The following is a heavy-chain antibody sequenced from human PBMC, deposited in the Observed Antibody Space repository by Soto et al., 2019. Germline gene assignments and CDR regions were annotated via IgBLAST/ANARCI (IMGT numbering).Heavy chain of an antibody. J-gene: IGHJ5*02. Sequence: SETLSLTCTVSGGSISSGGYYWSWIRQHPGKGLEWIGYIYYSGSTYYNPSLKSRVTISVDTSKNQFSLKLSSVTAADTAVYYCAREVTPQTGLSFDPWGQGTLVTVYS. D-gene: IGHD3-9*01. CDR1: GGSISSGGYY. V-gene: IGHV4-31*03. CDR3: AREVTPQTGLSFDP. CDR2: IYYSGST.